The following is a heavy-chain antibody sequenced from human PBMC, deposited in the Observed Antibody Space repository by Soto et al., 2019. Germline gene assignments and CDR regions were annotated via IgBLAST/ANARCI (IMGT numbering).Heavy chain of an antibody. CDR3: TRDASRDSSARGWFDP. J-gene: IGHJ5*02. CDR2: ISSNSAYI. CDR1: GFTFRSFT. Sequence: GGSLRLSCAASGFTFRSFTMNWVRQAPGKGLEWVSTISSNSAYIYYTDALRGRFTIPRDNAKNPLHLQMNSLRAEDTAVYYCTRDASRDSSARGWFDPWGPGTLVTVSS. D-gene: IGHD6-13*01. V-gene: IGHV3-21*01.